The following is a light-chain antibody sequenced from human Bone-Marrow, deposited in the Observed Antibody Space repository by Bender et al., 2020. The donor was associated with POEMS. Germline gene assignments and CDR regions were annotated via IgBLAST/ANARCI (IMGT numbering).Light chain of an antibody. CDR2: SSH. CDR3: AVWDDSLNGWV. J-gene: IGLJ3*02. V-gene: IGLV1-44*01. Sequence: QSVLTQPPSASGTPGQRVTISCSGGSSNIGAHAVNWYQHLPGTAPKLLIYSSHRRPSEVPDRFSGSRSGTSASLAISGLQSEDGVDYYCAVWDDSLNGWVFGGGTKLTVL. CDR1: SSNIGAHA.